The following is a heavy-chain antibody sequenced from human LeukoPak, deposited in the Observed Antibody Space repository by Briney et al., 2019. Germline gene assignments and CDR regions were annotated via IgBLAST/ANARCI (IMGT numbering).Heavy chain of an antibody. CDR3: ARAGYCSGGSCYRFDY. CDR2: ISSSSSTI. D-gene: IGHD2-15*01. J-gene: IGHJ4*02. CDR1: GFTFSSYS. Sequence: GGSLRLSCAASGFTFSSYSMNWVRQAPGKGLEWVSYISSSSSTIYYADSVKGRFTISRDNAKNSLYLQMNSLRGEDTAVYYCARAGYCSGGSCYRFDYWGQGTLVTVSS. V-gene: IGHV3-48*01.